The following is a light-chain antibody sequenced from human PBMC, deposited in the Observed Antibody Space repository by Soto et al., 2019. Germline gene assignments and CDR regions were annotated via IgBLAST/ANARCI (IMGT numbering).Light chain of an antibody. CDR2: DAS. CDR3: QHRSSWPLT. J-gene: IGKJ4*01. Sequence: EIVLTQSPATLSLSPGERAILSCRASQSVRSYLAWYQQKPGQAPRLLIYDASNRATGIPARFSGSGSGTDFTLTISSLEPEDFAVYYCQHRSSWPLTFGGGTKVDIK. CDR1: QSVRSY. V-gene: IGKV3-11*01.